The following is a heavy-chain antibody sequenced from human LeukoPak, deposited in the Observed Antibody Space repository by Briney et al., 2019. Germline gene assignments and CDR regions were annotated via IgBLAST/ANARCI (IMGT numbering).Heavy chain of an antibody. Sequence: SETLSLTCAVYGGSFSGYYWSWIRQPPGKGLEWIGEINHSGSTNYNPSLKSRVTISVDTSKNQFSLKLSSVTAADTAVYYCARRQITYSSSWYSAVSGVMNYFDYWGQGTLVTVSS. CDR1: GGSFSGYY. D-gene: IGHD6-13*01. J-gene: IGHJ4*02. CDR2: INHSGST. V-gene: IGHV4-34*01. CDR3: ARRQITYSSSWYSAVSGVMNYFDY.